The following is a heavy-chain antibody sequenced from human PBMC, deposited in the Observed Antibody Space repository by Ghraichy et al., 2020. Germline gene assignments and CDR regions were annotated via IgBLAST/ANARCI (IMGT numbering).Heavy chain of an antibody. D-gene: IGHD4-11*01. CDR1: GYTFTSYS. CDR2: INADNGNT. CDR3: AREKTGAETTLLDNYYYMDV. Sequence: ASVKVSCKASGYTFTSYSMHWVRQAPGQRLEWMGWINADNGNTKYAQKFQGRVTITRDTSVSTAYMELSSLRSEDTAVYYCAREKTGAETTLLDNYYYMDVWGQGTTVTVSS. J-gene: IGHJ6*03. V-gene: IGHV1-3*01.